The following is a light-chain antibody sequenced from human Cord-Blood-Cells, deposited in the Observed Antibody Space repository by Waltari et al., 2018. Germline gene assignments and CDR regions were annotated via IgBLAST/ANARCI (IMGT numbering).Light chain of an antibody. J-gene: IGKJ1*01. CDR1: QSVLYSSNNKNY. CDR3: QQYYSTPT. CDR2: WAS. V-gene: IGKV4-1*01. Sequence: DIVMTQSPDSLAVCLGEMATINCKSSQSVLYSSNNKNYLAWYQQKPGQPPKLLIYWASTRESGVPDRFSGSGSGTDFTLTISSLQAEDVAVYYCQQYYSTPTFGQGTKVEIK.